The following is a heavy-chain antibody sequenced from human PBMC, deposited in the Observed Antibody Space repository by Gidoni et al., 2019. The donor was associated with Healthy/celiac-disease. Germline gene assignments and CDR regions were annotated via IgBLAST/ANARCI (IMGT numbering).Heavy chain of an antibody. V-gene: IGHV3-21*01. Sequence: EVQLVESGGGLVKHGGSLRLSCAASGFTFSSYSMNWVRQAPGKGLEWVSFISSSSSYIYDADSVKGRFTISRDNAKNSLYLQMNSLRAEDTAVYYCAIQNWNYDSWGQGTLVTVSS. CDR1: GFTFSSYS. CDR3: AIQNWNYDS. J-gene: IGHJ4*02. D-gene: IGHD1-7*01. CDR2: ISSSSSYI.